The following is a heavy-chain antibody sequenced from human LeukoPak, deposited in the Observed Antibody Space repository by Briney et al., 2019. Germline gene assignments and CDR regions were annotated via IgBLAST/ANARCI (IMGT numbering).Heavy chain of an antibody. CDR1: GFTFSSYW. CDR3: ARDWDDYYYYYMDV. D-gene: IGHD1-26*01. J-gene: IGHJ6*03. CDR2: IKQDGSEK. Sequence: GGSLRLSCAASGFTFSSYWMSWVRQAPGKGLEWVANIKQDGSEKYYVDSVKGRFTISRDNAKNSLYLQMNSLRAEDTAVYYCARDWDDYYYYYMDVWGKGTTVTVSS. V-gene: IGHV3-7*01.